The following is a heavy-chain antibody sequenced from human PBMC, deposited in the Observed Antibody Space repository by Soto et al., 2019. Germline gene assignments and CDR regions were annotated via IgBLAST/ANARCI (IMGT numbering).Heavy chain of an antibody. CDR1: GSALNSLNYS. CDR2: IYVTGAV. CDR3: ARLRIATNNYKWFDP. J-gene: IGHJ5*02. Sequence: PSYTLDLTRAVSGSALNSLNYSWSLNRQVPGKGLEWIGHIYVTGAVDYKPSLRDRITISQDTSERQFSLNLRLVTAAETAVYYCARLRIATNNYKWFDPWGQGTLVTVSS. D-gene: IGHD2-21*01. V-gene: IGHV4-31*11.